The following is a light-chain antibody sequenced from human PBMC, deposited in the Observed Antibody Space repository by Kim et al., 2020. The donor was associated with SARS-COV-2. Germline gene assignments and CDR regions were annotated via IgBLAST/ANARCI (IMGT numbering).Light chain of an antibody. V-gene: IGKV3-11*01. Sequence: EIVLTQSPATLSLSPGERATLSCRASQSVSSYLAWYQQKPGQAPRLLIYDASTRATGIPARFSGSGSGTDFTLTISSLEPEDFAVYYCQQRSNSPTFGQGTRLEIK. J-gene: IGKJ5*01. CDR1: QSVSSY. CDR3: QQRSNSPT. CDR2: DAS.